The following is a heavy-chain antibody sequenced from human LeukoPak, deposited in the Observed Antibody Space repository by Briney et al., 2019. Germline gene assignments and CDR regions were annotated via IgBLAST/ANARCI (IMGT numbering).Heavy chain of an antibody. J-gene: IGHJ4*02. CDR2: IYHSGST. D-gene: IGHD1-26*01. Sequence: PSETLSLTCAVSGVSISSSNWWSWVRQPPGKGLEWIGEIYHSGSTNYNPSLKGRVTISVDKSKNQFSLKLSSVTAADTAVYYCAWTGIVGATNIDCWGQGTLVTVSS. CDR3: AWTGIVGATNIDC. V-gene: IGHV4-4*02. CDR1: GVSISSSNW.